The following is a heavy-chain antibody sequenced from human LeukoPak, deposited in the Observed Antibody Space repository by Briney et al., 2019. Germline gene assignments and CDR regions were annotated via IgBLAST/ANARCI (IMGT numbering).Heavy chain of an antibody. J-gene: IGHJ3*02. CDR3: ARNLAYTAFDI. CDR1: RFTFSSSW. Sequence: GGSLRLSCAASRFTFSSSWMTWVRQPPGKGLDWVATIKEDGSKKDYEDSVKGRFTISRDNVKNSLYLQMDSLRAEDTAVYFCARNLAYTAFDIWGQGTMVTVSS. V-gene: IGHV3-7*01. CDR2: IKEDGSKK. D-gene: IGHD1-1*01.